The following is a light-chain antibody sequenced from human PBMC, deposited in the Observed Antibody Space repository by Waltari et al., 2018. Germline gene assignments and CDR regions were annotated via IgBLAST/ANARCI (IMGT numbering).Light chain of an antibody. CDR3: QSYDSSLSVV. Sequence: QSVLTQPPSVSGAPGQRVTISCTGSSPNIGAGYDVHWYQQLPGTAPKHLIYGNSNRPSGVPDRFSGSKSGTSASLAITGLQAEDEADYYCQSYDSSLSVVFGGGTKLTVL. CDR1: SPNIGAGYD. CDR2: GNS. J-gene: IGLJ2*01. V-gene: IGLV1-40*01.